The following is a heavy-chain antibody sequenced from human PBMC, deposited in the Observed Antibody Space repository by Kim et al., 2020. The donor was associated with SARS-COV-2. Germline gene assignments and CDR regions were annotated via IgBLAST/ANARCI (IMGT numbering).Heavy chain of an antibody. J-gene: IGHJ4*02. CDR3: ARSSADY. CDR2: SGTT. V-gene: IGHV4-59*10. Sequence: SGTTKYNPSLNSRVTMSVDASKNQFFLKLKSMTAADTAVYYCARSSADYWGQGTLVTVSS.